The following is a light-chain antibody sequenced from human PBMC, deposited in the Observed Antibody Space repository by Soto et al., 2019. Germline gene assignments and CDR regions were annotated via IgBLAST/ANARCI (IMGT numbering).Light chain of an antibody. J-gene: IGLJ3*02. V-gene: IGLV2-11*01. CDR3: CTYAGSFHQ. CDR2: DVT. Sequence: QSALTQPRSVSGSPGQAVTISCTGTNSDVGNYNFVSWYQHHPGKAPKLMIYDVTKRPSGVPDRFSGSKSGNTASLTISGLQPEDEDDYYCCTYAGSFHQFGGGTKLTVL. CDR1: NSDVGNYNF.